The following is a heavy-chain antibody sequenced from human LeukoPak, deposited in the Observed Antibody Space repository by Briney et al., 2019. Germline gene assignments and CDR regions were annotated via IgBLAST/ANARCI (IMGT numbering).Heavy chain of an antibody. CDR2: INHSGST. CDR3: AGLSGAPKLRDILTGYRPRNWFDP. CDR1: GGSFSGYY. V-gene: IGHV4-34*01. D-gene: IGHD3-9*01. Sequence: PSETLSLTCAVYGGSFSGYYWSWIRQPPGKGLEWIGEINHSGSTNYNPSLKSRVTISVDTSKNQFSLKLSSVTAADTAVYYCAGLSGAPKLRDILTGYRPRNWFDPWGQGTLVTVSS. J-gene: IGHJ5*02.